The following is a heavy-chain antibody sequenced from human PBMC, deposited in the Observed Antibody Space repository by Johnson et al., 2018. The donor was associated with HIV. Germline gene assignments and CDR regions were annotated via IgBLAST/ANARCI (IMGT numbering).Heavy chain of an antibody. J-gene: IGHJ3*02. CDR1: GFTFSSYA. CDR3: ARDLLSRAFDI. Sequence: VHLVESGGGVVQPGRSLRLSCAASGFTFSSYAMHWVRQAPGKGLEWVAVISYDGSNKYYADSVKGRFTISRDNSKNTLYLQMNSLRAEDTAVYYCARDLLSRAFDIWGQGTMVTVSS. V-gene: IGHV3-30-3*01. CDR2: ISYDGSNK.